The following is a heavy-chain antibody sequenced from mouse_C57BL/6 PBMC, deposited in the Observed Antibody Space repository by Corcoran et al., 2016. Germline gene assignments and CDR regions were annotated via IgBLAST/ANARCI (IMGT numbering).Heavy chain of an antibody. CDR1: GYTFTDYY. V-gene: IGHV1-76*01. D-gene: IGHD1-1*01. Sequence: QVQLTQSGAELVKPGASVNLSCKASGYTFTDYYINWVKQRPGQGLEWIARIYPGSGTTYYNEKFKGKATLTAEKSSSTAYMQLSSLTSEDSAVYFCARSGSSPVDYWGQGTTLTVSA. CDR3: ARSGSSPVDY. J-gene: IGHJ2*01. CDR2: IYPGSGTT.